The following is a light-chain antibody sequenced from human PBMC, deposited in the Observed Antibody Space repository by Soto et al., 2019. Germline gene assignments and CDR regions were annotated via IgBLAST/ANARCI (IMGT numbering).Light chain of an antibody. V-gene: IGKV1-9*01. J-gene: IGKJ5*01. Sequence: DIHLTQSPSFLSASVGDRVTITCRASQGISSSLAWYQQKPGEAPKLLIYAASTLQSGAPSRFSGSGYGTEFTLTISSLQPDDFASYYCQKLHNFPLTFGQGTRREI. CDR2: AAS. CDR1: QGISSS. CDR3: QKLHNFPLT.